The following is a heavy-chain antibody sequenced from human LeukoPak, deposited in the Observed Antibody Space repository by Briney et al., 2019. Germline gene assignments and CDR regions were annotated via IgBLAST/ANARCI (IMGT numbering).Heavy chain of an antibody. CDR2: INPSGGST. CDR1: GYTFTDYY. V-gene: IGHV1-46*01. CDR3: AREGSWGYSSSWGAPAYYYYYMDV. J-gene: IGHJ6*03. D-gene: IGHD6-13*01. Sequence: RASMKVSCKASGYTFTDYYMHWVRQAPGQGLEWMGIINPSGGSTSYAQKFQGRVTMTRDMSTSTVYMELSSLRSEDTAVYYCAREGSWGYSSSWGAPAYYYYYMDVWGKGTTVTVSS.